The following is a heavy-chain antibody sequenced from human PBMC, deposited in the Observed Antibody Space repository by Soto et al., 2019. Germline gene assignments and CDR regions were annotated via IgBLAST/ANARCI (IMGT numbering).Heavy chain of an antibody. Sequence: ASVKVSCNASGYTFTSYGISWVRQAPGQGLEWMGWISAYNGNTNYAQKLQGRVTMTTDTSTSTAYMELRSLRSDDTAVYYCARVDDFWSGYYSYYFDYWGQGTLVTVSS. D-gene: IGHD3-3*01. CDR3: ARVDDFWSGYYSYYFDY. V-gene: IGHV1-18*04. J-gene: IGHJ4*02. CDR2: ISAYNGNT. CDR1: GYTFTSYG.